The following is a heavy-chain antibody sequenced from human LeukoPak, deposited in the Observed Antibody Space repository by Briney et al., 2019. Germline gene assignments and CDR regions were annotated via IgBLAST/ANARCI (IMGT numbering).Heavy chain of an antibody. CDR3: ARRDCVGDCYSNWFDP. J-gene: IGHJ5*02. CDR2: INPSGGST. CDR1: GYTFTSYY. Sequence: GASVKVSCKASGYTFTSYYMHWVRQAPGQGLEWMGIINPSGGSTSYAQKFQGRITMTTDMSTRTVYMELSSLESEDTAVYYCARRDCVGDCYSNWFDPWGQGTLVTVSS. V-gene: IGHV1-46*01. D-gene: IGHD2-21*02.